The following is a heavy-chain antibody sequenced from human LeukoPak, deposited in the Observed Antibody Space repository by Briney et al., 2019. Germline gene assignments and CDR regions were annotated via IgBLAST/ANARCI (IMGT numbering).Heavy chain of an antibody. Sequence: GRSLRLSCAASGFTFDVYAMHWVRQAPGKGLEWVSGISWNSGSIGYADSVKGRFTISRDNAKNSLYLQMNSLRAEDTALYYCAKAWGDYYDSSGYSNAFDIWGQGTMVTVSS. CDR1: GFTFDVYA. V-gene: IGHV3-9*01. D-gene: IGHD3-22*01. CDR3: AKAWGDYYDSSGYSNAFDI. J-gene: IGHJ3*02. CDR2: ISWNSGSI.